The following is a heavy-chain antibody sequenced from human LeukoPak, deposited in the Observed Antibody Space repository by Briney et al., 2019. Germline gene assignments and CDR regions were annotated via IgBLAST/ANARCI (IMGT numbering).Heavy chain of an antibody. D-gene: IGHD3-16*01. Sequence: GGSLRLSCAASGLTFSTYGMHWVRRAPGKGLEWLAVIWNDGSKKFYAASVKGRFSISRDNSKNTLYLQMNNLRAEDTAVYYCARDSLGGDYWGQGTLVTVSS. J-gene: IGHJ4*02. CDR1: GLTFSTYG. CDR2: IWNDGSKK. CDR3: ARDSLGGDY. V-gene: IGHV3-33*01.